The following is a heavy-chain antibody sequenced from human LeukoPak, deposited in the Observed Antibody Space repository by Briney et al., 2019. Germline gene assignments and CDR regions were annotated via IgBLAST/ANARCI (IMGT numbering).Heavy chain of an antibody. V-gene: IGHV4-61*02. D-gene: IGHD2-2*01. Sequence: ASQTLSLTCTVSGGSISSGSYYWSWIRRPAGKGLEWIGRIYTSGSTNYNPSLKSRVTISVDTSKNQFSLKLSSVTAADTAVYYCARNLDIVVVPAAQEDAFDIWGQGTMVTVSS. CDR1: GGSISSGSYY. CDR2: IYTSGST. CDR3: ARNLDIVVVPAAQEDAFDI. J-gene: IGHJ3*02.